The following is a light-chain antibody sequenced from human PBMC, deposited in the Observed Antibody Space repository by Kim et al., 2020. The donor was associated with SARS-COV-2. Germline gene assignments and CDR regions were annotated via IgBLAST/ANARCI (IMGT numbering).Light chain of an antibody. CDR3: QSYDSSLSAYV. Sequence: QSVTISCTGSSSNIGAGYDLHWYQLLPGTAPKLLIYLNTNRPSGVPDRFSGSKSGTSASLAITGLQAEDEADYYCQSYDSSLSAYVFGTGTKVTVL. CDR1: SSNIGAGYD. J-gene: IGLJ1*01. CDR2: LNT. V-gene: IGLV1-40*01.